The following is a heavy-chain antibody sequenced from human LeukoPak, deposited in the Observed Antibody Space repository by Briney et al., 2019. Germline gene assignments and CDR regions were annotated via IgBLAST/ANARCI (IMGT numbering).Heavy chain of an antibody. D-gene: IGHD2-2*01. J-gene: IGHJ3*02. V-gene: IGHV4-39*01. CDR3: ARPLVVPAASDAFDI. CDR2: IYYSGST. CDR1: GGSISSSSYY. Sequence: PSETLSLTCTVSGGSISSSSYYWGWIRQPPGKGLEWIGSIYYSGSTYYNPSLKSRVTISVDTSKNQFSLKLSSVTAADTAVYYCARPLVVPAASDAFDIWGQGTMVTVSS.